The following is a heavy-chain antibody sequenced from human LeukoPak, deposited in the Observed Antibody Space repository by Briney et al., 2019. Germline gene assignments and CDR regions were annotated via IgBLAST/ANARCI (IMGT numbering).Heavy chain of an antibody. CDR1: GFTFSNAW. V-gene: IGHV3-15*01. Sequence: GGSLRLSCAASGFTFSNAWMSWVRQAPGKGLEWVGRIKSKTDGGTTDYAAPVKGRFTISRDDSKNTLYLQMNSLRTEDTAVYYCTTERDSSGYLLYDWGQGTLVTVSS. CDR2: IKSKTDGGTT. CDR3: TTERDSSGYLLYD. D-gene: IGHD3-22*01. J-gene: IGHJ4*02.